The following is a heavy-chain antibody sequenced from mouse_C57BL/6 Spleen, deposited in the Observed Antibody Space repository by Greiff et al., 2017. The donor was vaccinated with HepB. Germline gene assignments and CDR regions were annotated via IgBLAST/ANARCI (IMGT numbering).Heavy chain of an antibody. J-gene: IGHJ1*03. CDR3: ASGELLTTVKYFDF. D-gene: IGHD1-1*01. CDR1: GYTFTSYW. V-gene: IGHV1-50*01. CDR2: IDPSDSYT. Sequence: QVQLQQPGAELVKPGASVKLSCKASGYTFTSYWMQWVKQRPGQGLEWIGEIDPSDSYTNYNQKFKGKATLTVDTSSSTAYMQLSSLTSEDSAVYYCASGELLTTVKYFDFWGTGTTVTVSS.